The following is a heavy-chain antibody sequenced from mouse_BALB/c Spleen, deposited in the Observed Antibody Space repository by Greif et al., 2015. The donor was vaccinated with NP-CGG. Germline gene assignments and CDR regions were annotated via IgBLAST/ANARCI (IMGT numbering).Heavy chain of an antibody. CDR1: GFTFSSYA. CDR2: ISSGGSYT. V-gene: IGHV5-9-4*01. D-gene: IGHD2-2*01. CDR3: ARGYGYDDGIRHYYAMDY. Sequence: DVMLVESGGGLVKPGGSLKLSCAASGFTFSSYAMSWVRQSPEKRLEWVAEISSGGSYTYYPDTVTGRFTISRDNAKNTLYLEMSSLRSEDTAMYYCARGYGYDDGIRHYYAMDYWGQGTSVTVSS. J-gene: IGHJ4*01.